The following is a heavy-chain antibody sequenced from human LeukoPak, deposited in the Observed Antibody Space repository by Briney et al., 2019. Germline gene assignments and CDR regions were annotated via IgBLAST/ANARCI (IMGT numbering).Heavy chain of an antibody. CDR3: ASALTTSAY. CDR2: ISSSSSYI. V-gene: IGHV3-21*01. Sequence: GGSLRLSCAASGFTFSSYAMSWVRQAPGKGLEWVSSISSSSSYIYYADSVKGRFTISTDNAKNSLYLQMSSLRDEDTAVYYCASALTTSAYWGQGTLVTVSS. J-gene: IGHJ4*02. CDR1: GFTFSSYA. D-gene: IGHD4-11*01.